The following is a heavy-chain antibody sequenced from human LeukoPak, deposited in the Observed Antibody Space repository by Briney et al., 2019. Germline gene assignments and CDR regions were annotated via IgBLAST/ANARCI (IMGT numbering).Heavy chain of an antibody. CDR3: ARVFGFGGYSGYGLDY. J-gene: IGHJ4*02. D-gene: IGHD5-12*01. CDR2: IYHSGST. CDR1: GYSISSGYY. Sequence: SETLSLTCTVSGYSISSGYYWGWIRQPPGKGLEWIGSIYHSGSTYYNPSLESRVTISVDTSKNQFSLKLSSVTAADTAVYYCARVFGFGGYSGYGLDYWGQGTLVTVSS. V-gene: IGHV4-38-2*02.